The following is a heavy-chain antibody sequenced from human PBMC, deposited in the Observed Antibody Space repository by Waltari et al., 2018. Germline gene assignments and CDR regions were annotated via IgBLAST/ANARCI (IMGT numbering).Heavy chain of an antibody. V-gene: IGHV4-39*01. Sequence: QLQLQESGPGLVKPSETLSLICTVSGGSISTHNYYWGWIRQPQGKGLEWIGIIYYSGGTSYNPSIKSRVTISVDTSKNQFSLKLSSVTAADSAVYYCARRAYGSGRNYFDPWGQGTLVTVSS. CDR1: GGSISTHNYY. D-gene: IGHD3-10*01. CDR3: ARRAYGSGRNYFDP. CDR2: IYYSGGT. J-gene: IGHJ5*02.